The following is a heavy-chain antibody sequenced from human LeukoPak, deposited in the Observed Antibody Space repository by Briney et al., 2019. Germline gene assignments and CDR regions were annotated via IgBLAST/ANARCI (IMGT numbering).Heavy chain of an antibody. CDR1: GFTFSSYA. CDR2: ISWNSGSI. CDR3: AKDIEAAAGIMDV. Sequence: GRSLRLSCAASGFTFSSYAMHWVRQAPGKGLEWVSGISWNSGSIGYADSVKGRFTISRDNAKNSLYLQMNSLRAEDTALYYCAKDIEAAAGIMDVWGQGTTVTVSS. V-gene: IGHV3-9*01. D-gene: IGHD6-13*01. J-gene: IGHJ6*02.